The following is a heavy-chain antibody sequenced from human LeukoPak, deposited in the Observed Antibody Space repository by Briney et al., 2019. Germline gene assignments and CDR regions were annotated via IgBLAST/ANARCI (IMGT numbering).Heavy chain of an antibody. V-gene: IGHV3-9*01. J-gene: IGHJ3*02. CDR3: AKGRVVGGVFDI. D-gene: IGHD2-15*01. CDR2: ISWNSGSI. CDR1: GLTFDDYA. Sequence: GGSLRLSCAASGLTFDDYAMHWVRQAPGKGLEWLSGISWNSGSIGYADSVKGRFTISRDNAKNSLYLQMNSLRAEDTALYYCAKGRVVGGVFDIWGQGTMVTVSS.